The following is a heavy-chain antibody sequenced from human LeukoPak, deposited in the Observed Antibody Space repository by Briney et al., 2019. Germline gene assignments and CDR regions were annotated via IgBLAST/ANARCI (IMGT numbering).Heavy chain of an antibody. CDR2: MNPNSGNT. CDR3: AKIYDNVGWFDP. Sequence: ASVKVSCKASGYTFTSYDINWVRQATGQGLEWMGWMNPNSGNTGYAQKFQGRVTITRNTSISTAYMELSSLRSEDTAVYYCAKIYDNVGWFDPWGQGTLVTVSS. V-gene: IGHV1-8*03. D-gene: IGHD3-22*01. J-gene: IGHJ5*02. CDR1: GYTFTSYD.